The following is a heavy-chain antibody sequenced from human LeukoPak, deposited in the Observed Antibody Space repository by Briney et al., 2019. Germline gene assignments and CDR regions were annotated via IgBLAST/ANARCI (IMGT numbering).Heavy chain of an antibody. CDR3: ARDLDYYGSGSVFGY. CDR2: IIPIFGTA. D-gene: IGHD3-10*01. CDR1: GYTFTSYG. V-gene: IGHV1-69*05. J-gene: IGHJ4*02. Sequence: VASVKVSCKASGYTFTSYGISWVRQAPGQGLEWMGRIIPIFGTANYAQKFQGRVTITTDESTSTAYMELSSLRSEDTAVYYCARDLDYYGSGSVFGYWGQGTLVTVSS.